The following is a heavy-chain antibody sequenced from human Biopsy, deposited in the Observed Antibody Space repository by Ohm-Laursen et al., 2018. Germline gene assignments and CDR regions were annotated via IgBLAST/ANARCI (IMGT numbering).Heavy chain of an antibody. CDR3: ARHAPSYSGSYWRYFDL. J-gene: IGHJ2*01. CDR1: GKTFSDYQ. V-gene: IGHV4-34*01. D-gene: IGHD1-26*01. Sequence: SETLSLTCPVFGKTFSDYQWSWIRQPPGKGLEWIGQINQVGTTNYNPSLKSRVSISADASKYEFSLRLTSVTAADTAVYYCARHAPSYSGSYWRYFDLWGRGTLVTVSS. CDR2: INQVGTT.